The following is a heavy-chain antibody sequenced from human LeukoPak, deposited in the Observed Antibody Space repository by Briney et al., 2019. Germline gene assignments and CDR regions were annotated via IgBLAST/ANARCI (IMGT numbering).Heavy chain of an antibody. J-gene: IGHJ4*02. V-gene: IGHV4-34*01. Sequence: SETLSLTCAVYGGSFSGYYWSWIRQPPGKGLEWIGEINHSGSTNYNPSLKSRVTISVDTSKNQFSLKLSSVTAADTAVYYCARGRGITMVRGVIIPKKHFDYWGQGTLVTVSS. CDR2: INHSGST. CDR3: ARGRGITMVRGVIIPKKHFDY. CDR1: GGSFSGYY. D-gene: IGHD3-10*01.